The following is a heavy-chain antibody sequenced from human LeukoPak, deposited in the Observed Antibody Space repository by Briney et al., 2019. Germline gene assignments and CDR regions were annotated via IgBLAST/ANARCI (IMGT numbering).Heavy chain of an antibody. D-gene: IGHD1-7*01. Sequence: GGSLRLSCAASGFTFNNYAMTWVRQAPGKGLEWVSGISGSSTSTFYADSVKGRFTASRDNSKNTLYPQMNSLRAEDTAFYYCAKVAGTTRGYYFDYWGQGTLVTVSS. CDR2: ISGSSTST. CDR3: AKVAGTTRGYYFDY. V-gene: IGHV3-23*01. CDR1: GFTFNNYA. J-gene: IGHJ4*02.